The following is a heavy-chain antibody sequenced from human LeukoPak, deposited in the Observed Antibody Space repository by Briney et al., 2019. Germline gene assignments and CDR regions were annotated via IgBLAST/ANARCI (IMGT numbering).Heavy chain of an antibody. Sequence: SQTLSLTCAISGDSVSSNSAAWNWIRQSPSRGLEWLGRTYYRSKWYNDYAVSVKSRITITPDTSKNQFSLQLNSVTPEDTAVYYCARVSYDFWSGDYFDYWGQGTLVTVSS. J-gene: IGHJ4*02. CDR1: GDSVSSNSAA. CDR2: TYYRSKWYN. D-gene: IGHD3-3*01. V-gene: IGHV6-1*01. CDR3: ARVSYDFWSGDYFDY.